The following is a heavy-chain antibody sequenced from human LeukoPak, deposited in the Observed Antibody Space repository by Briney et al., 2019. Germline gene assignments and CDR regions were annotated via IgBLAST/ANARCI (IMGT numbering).Heavy chain of an antibody. D-gene: IGHD3/OR15-3a*01. CDR2: INLDGTEE. J-gene: IGHJ4*02. Sequence: GGSLRLSCAASGFVFSTYWMTWVRQAPGKGLEWVANINLDGTEEHYVDSSLKGRFTISRDNAKNTLYLQMTSLRVEDTAVYYCASGRHDFLHWGQGTLVTVSS. CDR3: ASGRHDFLH. CDR1: GFVFSTYW. V-gene: IGHV3-7*01.